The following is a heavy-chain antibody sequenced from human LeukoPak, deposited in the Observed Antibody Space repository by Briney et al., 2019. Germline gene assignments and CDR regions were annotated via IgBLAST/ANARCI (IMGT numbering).Heavy chain of an antibody. D-gene: IGHD1-26*01. CDR2: MNPNSGNT. CDR3: ARSSVGARRRIDY. Sequence: ASVKVSCKASGYTFTSYDINWVRQATGQGLEWMGWMNPNSGNTGYAQKFQGRVTMTRSTSINTAYMELNSLTSVDTAVYYCARSSVGARRRIDYWGQGSLVTVSS. V-gene: IGHV1-8*01. CDR1: GYTFTSYD. J-gene: IGHJ4*02.